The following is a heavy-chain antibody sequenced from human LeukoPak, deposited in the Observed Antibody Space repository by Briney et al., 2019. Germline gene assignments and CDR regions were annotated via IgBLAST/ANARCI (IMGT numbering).Heavy chain of an antibody. CDR3: ARVVLSNHDMIPPYYFDY. CDR2: IYHSRFT. D-gene: IGHD3-22*01. J-gene: IGHJ4*02. V-gene: IGHV4-38-2*02. CDR1: NYSINNGYY. Sequence: PSETLSLTCTVSNYSINNGYYWGWIRQPPGKGLEWIGSIYHSRFTYSNPSLTSRLTMSIDASKNEFSLKLTSVTAGDTAVYYCARVVLSNHDMIPPYYFDYWGQGTLVTVSS.